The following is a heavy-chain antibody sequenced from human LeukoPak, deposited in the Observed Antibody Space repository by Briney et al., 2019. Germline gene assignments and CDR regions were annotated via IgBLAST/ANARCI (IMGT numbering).Heavy chain of an antibody. J-gene: IGHJ4*02. Sequence: SETLSLTCTVSRGSINNQYWSWIRQPAGKGLEWIGRMYTNGESDYNPSLKSRVAMSVDTSKSQFSLKLNYMTAADTALYYCARGYYGGAVDSWGQGTLVTVSS. V-gene: IGHV4-4*07. CDR1: RGSINNQY. CDR2: MYTNGES. CDR3: ARGYYGGAVDS. D-gene: IGHD3-16*01.